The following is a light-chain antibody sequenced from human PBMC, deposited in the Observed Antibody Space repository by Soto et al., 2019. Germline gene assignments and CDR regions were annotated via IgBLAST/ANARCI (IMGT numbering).Light chain of an antibody. CDR3: QVWDDSTDHRVV. CDR1: NIGSKT. J-gene: IGLJ2*01. V-gene: IGLV3-21*02. CDR2: DDT. Sequence: SYELTQPPSVSLAPGQTARLTCGGSNIGSKTDHWYQQKPGQAPVVVISDDTDRPSGIPERFSGSNSRNTATLTIGRVEAGDEADYYCQVWDDSTDHRVVFGGGTKVTVL.